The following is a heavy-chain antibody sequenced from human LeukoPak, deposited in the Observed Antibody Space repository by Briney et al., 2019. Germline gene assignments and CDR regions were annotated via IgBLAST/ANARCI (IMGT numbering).Heavy chain of an antibody. D-gene: IGHD6-13*01. CDR1: GGSISSGPYF. CDR2: IWPSGST. CDR3: ARSSSWYAYYFDY. Sequence: PSQTLSLTCSVSGGSISSGPYFWSWIRQSPGQGLEWIGYIWPSGSTNYNPSLSGRVAISLDKSRNHFTLMVTAVTAADTAVYYCARSSSWYAYYFDYWGQGTLVTVSS. J-gene: IGHJ4*02. V-gene: IGHV4-30-2*06.